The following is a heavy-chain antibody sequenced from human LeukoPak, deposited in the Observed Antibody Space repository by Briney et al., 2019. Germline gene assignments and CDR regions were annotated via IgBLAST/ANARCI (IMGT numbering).Heavy chain of an antibody. Sequence: PGGSLRLSCAASGFNFDDYVMNWVRQAPGKGLEWVSGINWNGGSRGYADSVKGRFTISRDNAKNSLYLQMNSLRAEDTAVYYCARSVDGSGSYYNYYWGQGTLVTVSS. CDR1: GFNFDDYV. CDR2: INWNGGSR. V-gene: IGHV3-20*04. CDR3: ARSVDGSGSYYNYY. J-gene: IGHJ4*02. D-gene: IGHD3-10*01.